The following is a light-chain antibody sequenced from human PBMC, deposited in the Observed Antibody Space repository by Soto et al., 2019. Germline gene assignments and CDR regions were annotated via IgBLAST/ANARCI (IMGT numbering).Light chain of an antibody. CDR2: AAS. Sequence: EVVLTQSPGTLSMSPGDRATLSCRASQSVSNKLVWYQQKSGQAPRLLIYAASSRANGIPDRFSGSGSGTDFTLTISILEPEDFAVYYCQQYGKLRTFGQGTKVEIK. CDR3: QQYGKLRT. V-gene: IGKV3-20*01. CDR1: QSVSNK. J-gene: IGKJ1*01.